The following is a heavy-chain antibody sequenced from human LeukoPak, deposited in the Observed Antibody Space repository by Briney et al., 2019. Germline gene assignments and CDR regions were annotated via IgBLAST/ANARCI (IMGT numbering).Heavy chain of an antibody. CDR1: GGSISSGSYY. CDR3: AREAPVVVAASDAFDI. J-gene: IGHJ3*02. Sequence: SETLSLTCTVSGGSISSGSYYWSWIRQPAGKGLEWIGRIYTSGSTNYNPSLKRRVTISVDTSKNQFSLKLSSVTAADTAVYYCAREAPVVVAASDAFDIWGQGTMVTVSS. D-gene: IGHD2-15*01. V-gene: IGHV4-61*02. CDR2: IYTSGST.